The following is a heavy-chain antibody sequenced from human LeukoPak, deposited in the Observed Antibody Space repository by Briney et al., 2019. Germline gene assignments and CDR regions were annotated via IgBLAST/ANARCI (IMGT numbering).Heavy chain of an antibody. CDR2: VSSSDSTI. Sequence: GGSLRLSCAASGFTFCNYEMNWVRQVPGKGLEWVSYVSSSDSTIYYADSVKGRFTISRDSAKNSLYLQMNSLRAEDTAVYYCARELVATNYFDYWGQGTLVTVSS. CDR1: GFTFCNYE. J-gene: IGHJ4*02. V-gene: IGHV3-48*03. CDR3: ARELVATNYFDY. D-gene: IGHD5-12*01.